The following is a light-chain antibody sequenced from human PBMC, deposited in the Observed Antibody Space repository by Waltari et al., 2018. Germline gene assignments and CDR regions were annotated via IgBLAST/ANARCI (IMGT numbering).Light chain of an antibody. CDR3: AAWDDSLSGRVV. CDR1: SSNIGSNY. CDR2: RNN. V-gene: IGLV1-47*01. Sequence: QSVLTQPPSASGTPGQRVTISCSGSSSNIGSNYVYWYQQLPGTAPKLLIYRNNPRPSGVPDRFAGSKSGTSASLAISGLRSEDEADYYCAAWDDSLSGRVVFGGGTKLTVL. J-gene: IGLJ2*01.